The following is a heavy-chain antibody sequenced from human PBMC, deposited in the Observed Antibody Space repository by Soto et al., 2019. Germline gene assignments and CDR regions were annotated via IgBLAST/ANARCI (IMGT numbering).Heavy chain of an antibody. J-gene: IGHJ6*01. CDR1: GGKFGGHC. D-gene: IGHD4-4*01. CDR3: ARDDHSNYYGSDV. V-gene: IGHV4-34*01. Sequence: GGKFGGHCWRRIRKPPGKGLEWIGEINHSGSTNYNPSLKSRVTISVDTSKNQFSLKLSSVTAADTAVYYSARDDHSNYYGSDVWGQGTTVTVTS. CDR2: INHSGST.